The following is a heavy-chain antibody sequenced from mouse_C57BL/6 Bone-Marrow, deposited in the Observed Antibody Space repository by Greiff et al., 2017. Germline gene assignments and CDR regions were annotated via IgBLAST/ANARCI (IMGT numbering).Heavy chain of an antibody. V-gene: IGHV1-69*01. Sequence: QVQLQQPGAELVMPGASVKLSCKASGYTFTSYWMHWVKQRPGQGLEWIGEIDPSDSYTNYNQKFKGKSTLTVDKSSSPAYMQLSSLTSEDSAVYYCAREPYFDYWGQGTTLTVSS. CDR2: IDPSDSYT. J-gene: IGHJ2*01. CDR3: AREPYFDY. CDR1: GYTFTSYW.